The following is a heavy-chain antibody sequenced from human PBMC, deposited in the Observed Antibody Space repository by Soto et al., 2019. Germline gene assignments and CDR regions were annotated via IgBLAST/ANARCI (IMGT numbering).Heavy chain of an antibody. V-gene: IGHV1-18*01. CDR2: ISAYNGNT. D-gene: IGHD6-13*01. CDR3: AGDRAEQQLHHYGMDV. J-gene: IGHJ6*02. Sequence: ASVKVSCKASGYTFTSYGISWVRQAPGQGLEWMGWISAYNGNTNYAQKLQGRVTMTTDTSTSTAYMELRSLRSDDTAVYYCAGDRAEQQLHHYGMDVWGQGTTVTVSS. CDR1: GYTFTSYG.